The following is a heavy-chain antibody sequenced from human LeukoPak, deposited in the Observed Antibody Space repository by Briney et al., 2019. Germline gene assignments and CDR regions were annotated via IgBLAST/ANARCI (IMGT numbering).Heavy chain of an antibody. D-gene: IGHD6-19*01. V-gene: IGHV4-39*07. J-gene: IGHJ6*02. CDR2: IYYSGST. CDR3: ARAYSGWYGMDV. Sequence: SETLSLTCTVSGGSISSSSYYWGWIRQPPGKGLEWIGSIYYSGSTYYNPSLKSRVTISVDTSKNQFSLKLSSVTAADTAVYYCARAYSGWYGMDVWGQGTTVTVSS. CDR1: GGSISSSSYY.